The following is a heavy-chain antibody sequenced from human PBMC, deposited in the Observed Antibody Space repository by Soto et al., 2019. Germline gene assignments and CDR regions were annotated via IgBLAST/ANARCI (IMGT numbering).Heavy chain of an antibody. Sequence: QVQLQESGPGLVKPSGTLSLTCAVSGASISSTNWWSWVRQAPGEGPEWIGEIYHSGATNYNPSLKRRVIISMDTSKNQLSLRLDSVTAADTAVYFCARHIAVPTTRGFDYWGQGTLVTVSS. D-gene: IGHD2-15*01. V-gene: IGHV4-4*02. CDR2: IYHSGAT. CDR1: GASISSTNW. J-gene: IGHJ4*02. CDR3: ARHIAVPTTRGFDY.